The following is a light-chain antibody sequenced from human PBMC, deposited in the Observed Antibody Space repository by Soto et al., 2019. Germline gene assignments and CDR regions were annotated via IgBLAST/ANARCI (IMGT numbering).Light chain of an antibody. V-gene: IGLV1-47*02. J-gene: IGLJ1*01. CDR2: SNN. Sequence: QSVLTQPPSASGTPGQRVTISCSGSSSNIGSNYVYWYQQLPGTAPKLLIYSNNQRPSGVPDRFSGSKSGTSASLAISGLRSEDEADYYCAAWDDSLSGRLFGTGTKITVL. CDR3: AAWDDSLSGRL. CDR1: SSNIGSNY.